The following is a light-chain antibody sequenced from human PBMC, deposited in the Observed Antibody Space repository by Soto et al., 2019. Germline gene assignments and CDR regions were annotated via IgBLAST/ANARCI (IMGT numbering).Light chain of an antibody. J-gene: IGKJ1*01. CDR2: DAS. CDR1: QSVTSD. CDR3: QQYNNWPWT. Sequence: ETVMTQSLVTLSMSPGERATLSCRASQSVTSDLAWYQQKSGQPPRLLIFDASTRATGVPARFIGSGSGTEFTLTISSLQSEDFGFYYCQQYNNWPWTFGQGTKVDIK. V-gene: IGKV3-15*01.